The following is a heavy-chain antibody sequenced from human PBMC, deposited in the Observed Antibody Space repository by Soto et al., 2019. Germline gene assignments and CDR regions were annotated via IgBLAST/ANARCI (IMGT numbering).Heavy chain of an antibody. D-gene: IGHD3-22*01. CDR1: GYTLTSYG. CDR3: ARAGAFYETSGYPWSTFDI. Sequence: QVHLLQSGAEVKKPGASVKVSCKASGYTLTSYGIIWVRQAPGQGLQWMGWISAYNGNTNYADKFQGRVTMTTDTSTSTAHMEVRSLRSDDTAVYYCARAGAFYETSGYPWSTFDISGQGTMVTVSS. J-gene: IGHJ3*02. CDR2: ISAYNGNT. V-gene: IGHV1-18*01.